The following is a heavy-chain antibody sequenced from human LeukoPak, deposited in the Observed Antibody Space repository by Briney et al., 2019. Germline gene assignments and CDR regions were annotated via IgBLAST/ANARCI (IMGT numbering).Heavy chain of an antibody. CDR3: ARRLGYSSGWYFLHFDL. Sequence: GASVKVSCKASGYTFTSYGISWVRQAPGQGLEWMGWISAYNGNTNYAQKLQGRVTMTTDTPTSTAYMELRSLRSDDTAVYYCARRLGYSSGWYFLHFDLWGRGTLVTVSS. CDR2: ISAYNGNT. J-gene: IGHJ2*01. D-gene: IGHD6-19*01. CDR1: GYTFTSYG. V-gene: IGHV1-18*01.